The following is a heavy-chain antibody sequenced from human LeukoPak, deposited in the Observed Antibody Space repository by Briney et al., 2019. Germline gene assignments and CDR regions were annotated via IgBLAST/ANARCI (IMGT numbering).Heavy chain of an antibody. J-gene: IGHJ4*02. CDR1: GFTVSSNY. Sequence: GGSLRPSCAASGFTVSSNYMSWVRQAPGKGLEWVSVIYSGGSTYYADSVKGRFTISRDNSKNTLYLQMNSLRAEDTAVYYCARALYDFWSGYTLDYWGQGTLVTVSS. CDR3: ARALYDFWSGYTLDY. CDR2: IYSGGST. D-gene: IGHD3-3*01. V-gene: IGHV3-66*01.